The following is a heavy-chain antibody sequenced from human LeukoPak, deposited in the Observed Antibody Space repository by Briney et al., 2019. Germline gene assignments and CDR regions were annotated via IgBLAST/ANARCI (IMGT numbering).Heavy chain of an antibody. D-gene: IGHD6-19*01. V-gene: IGHV3-30*03. CDR2: ISYDGSNK. Sequence: GGALRLSCAGSGFTFSSYGRHGVGQAPGRGVEGVAVISYDGSNKYYADSVKGRFTISRDNSKNTLYLQMNSLRAEDTAVYYCAREGTAVAGEDYYYGMDVWGKGTTVTVSS. CDR1: GFTFSSYG. CDR3: AREGTAVAGEDYYYGMDV. J-gene: IGHJ6*04.